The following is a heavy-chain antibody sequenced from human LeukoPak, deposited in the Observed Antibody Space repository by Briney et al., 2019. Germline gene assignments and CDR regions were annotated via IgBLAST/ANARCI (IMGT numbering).Heavy chain of an antibody. V-gene: IGHV3-15*01. Sequence: GGSLRLSCAASGFTFSSYSMNWVRQAPGKGLEWVGRIKSKTDGGTTDYAAPVKGRFTISRDDSKNTLYLQMNSLKTEDTAVYYCTTDLWELLYYYGMDVWGQGTTVTVSS. CDR1: GFTFSSYS. CDR3: TTDLWELLYYYGMDV. J-gene: IGHJ6*02. CDR2: IKSKTDGGTT. D-gene: IGHD1-26*01.